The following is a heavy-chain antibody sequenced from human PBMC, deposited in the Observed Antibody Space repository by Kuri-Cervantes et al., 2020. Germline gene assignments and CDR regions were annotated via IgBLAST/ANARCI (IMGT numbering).Heavy chain of an antibody. CDR3: AREGTTDTAMVRSWVDY. J-gene: IGHJ4*02. D-gene: IGHD5-18*01. Sequence: TLSLTCAVYGGSFSGYYWSWIRQPPGKGLEWIGEINHSGSTNYNPSLKSRVTISVDTSKNQFSLKLSSVTAADTAVYYCAREGTTDTAMVRSWVDYWGQGTLVTVSS. CDR2: INHSGST. CDR1: GGSFSGYY. V-gene: IGHV4-34*01.